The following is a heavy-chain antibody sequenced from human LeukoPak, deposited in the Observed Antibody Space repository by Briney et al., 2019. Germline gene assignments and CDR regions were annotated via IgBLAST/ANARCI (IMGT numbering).Heavy chain of an antibody. V-gene: IGHV1-46*01. CDR2: INPSGGST. CDR3: ASGEAARPGSGYYYYYYMDV. Sequence: ASVKVSCKASGYTFTSYYMHWVRQAPGQGLEWMGIINPSGGSTSYAQKFQGRVTMTRDTSTSTVYMELSSLRSEDTAVYYCASGEAARPGSGYYYYYYMDVWGKGTTVTVSS. D-gene: IGHD6-6*01. J-gene: IGHJ6*03. CDR1: GYTFTSYY.